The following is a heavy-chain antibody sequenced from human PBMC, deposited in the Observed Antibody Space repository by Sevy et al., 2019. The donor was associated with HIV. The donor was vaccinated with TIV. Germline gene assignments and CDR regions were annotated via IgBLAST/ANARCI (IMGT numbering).Heavy chain of an antibody. CDR1: GYSISSGYY. CDR2: IYHSGST. D-gene: IGHD3-22*01. J-gene: IGHJ5*02. Sequence: SETLSLTCTVSGYSISSGYYWGWIRQPPGKGLEWIGSIYHSGSTYYNPSLKSRVTISVDTSKNQFSLKLSSVTAADTAVYYCARALVDYYDSSGYLNWFDPWGQRTLVTVSS. V-gene: IGHV4-38-2*02. CDR3: ARALVDYYDSSGYLNWFDP.